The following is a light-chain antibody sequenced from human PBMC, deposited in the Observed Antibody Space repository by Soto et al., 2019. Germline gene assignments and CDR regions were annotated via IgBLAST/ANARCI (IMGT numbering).Light chain of an antibody. V-gene: IGKV3-15*01. CDR2: GAS. J-gene: IGKJ5*01. CDR1: RSVSSN. Sequence: EIVMTQSPATLSVSPGARAPLPCRARRSVSSNLAWYQQKPGQAPRLLIYGASTRATGIPARFSGGGSGTEFTLTISSLQPDDFGTYYCQQYNSYSRTFGQGTRLEI. CDR3: QQYNSYSRT.